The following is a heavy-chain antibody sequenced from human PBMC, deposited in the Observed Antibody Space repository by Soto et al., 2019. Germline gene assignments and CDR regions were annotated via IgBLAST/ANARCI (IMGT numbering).Heavy chain of an antibody. J-gene: IGHJ4*02. V-gene: IGHV4-31*03. Sequence: QVQLQESGPGLVKPSQTLSLTCTVSGGSISSGGYYWSWIRQHPGKGLEWIGYIYYSGSTYYNPSLKSRGTISVDTSKNQFSLKLSSVTAADTAVYYCARASSSYYYDSSGLVDDWGQGTLVTVSS. CDR1: GGSISSGGYY. CDR2: IYYSGST. CDR3: ARASSSYYYDSSGLVDD. D-gene: IGHD3-22*01.